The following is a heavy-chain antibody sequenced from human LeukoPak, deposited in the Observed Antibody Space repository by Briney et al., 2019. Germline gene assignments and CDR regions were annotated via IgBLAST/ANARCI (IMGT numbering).Heavy chain of an antibody. Sequence: GRSLRLSCAASGFTFSSYAMHWVRQAPGKGLEWVAVISYDGSNKYYADSVKGRFTISRDNSKNTLYPQMNSLRAEDTAVYYCARESSIAVAGKGPDAFDIWGQGTMVTVSS. D-gene: IGHD6-19*01. CDR3: ARESSIAVAGKGPDAFDI. V-gene: IGHV3-30-3*01. CDR2: ISYDGSNK. J-gene: IGHJ3*02. CDR1: GFTFSSYA.